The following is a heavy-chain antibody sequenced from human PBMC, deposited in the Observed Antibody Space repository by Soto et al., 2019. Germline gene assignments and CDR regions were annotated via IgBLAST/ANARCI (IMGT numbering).Heavy chain of an antibody. CDR3: ARDISGGIGWYFDL. CDR2: IWYDGSNK. V-gene: IGHV3-33*01. J-gene: IGHJ2*01. CDR1: GFTFSSYG. Sequence: GGSLRLSCAASGFTFSSYGMHWVRQAPGKGLEWVAVIWYDGSNKYYADSVKGRFTISRDNSKNTLYLQMNSLRAEDTAVYYCARDISGGIGWYFDLWGRGTLVTVSS. D-gene: IGHD1-26*01.